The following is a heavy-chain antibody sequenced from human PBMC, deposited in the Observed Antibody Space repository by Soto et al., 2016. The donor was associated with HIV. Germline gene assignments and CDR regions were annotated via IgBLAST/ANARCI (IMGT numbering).Heavy chain of an antibody. CDR3: TTEHYYDIHVITPRXFNI. CDR2: IKSKTEGGTT. V-gene: IGHV3-15*01. CDR1: GFTFSNAW. J-gene: IGHJ3*02. Sequence: EVQLVESGGGLIKSGGSLRLSCAASGFTFSNAWMSWVRQAPGKGLEWVGRIKSKTEGGTTDYVAPVKGRFTISRDDSKSTLYLQMNSLKTEDTAVYYCTTEHYYDIHVITPRXFNIWAKGQWSPSLQ. D-gene: IGHD3-22*01.